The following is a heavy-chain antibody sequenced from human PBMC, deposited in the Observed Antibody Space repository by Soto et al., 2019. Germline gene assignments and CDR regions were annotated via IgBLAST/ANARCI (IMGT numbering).Heavy chain of an antibody. CDR3: ARDPGADSSGYYYYYFDY. J-gene: IGHJ4*02. D-gene: IGHD3-22*01. V-gene: IGHV1-69*13. CDR2: IIPIFGTA. CDR1: GGTFSSYA. Sequence: SVKVSCKASGGTFSSYAISWVRQAPGQGLEWMGGIIPIFGTANYAQKFQGRVTITADESTSTAYMELSSLRSEDTAVYYCARDPGADSSGYYYYYFDYWGQGTLVTVSS.